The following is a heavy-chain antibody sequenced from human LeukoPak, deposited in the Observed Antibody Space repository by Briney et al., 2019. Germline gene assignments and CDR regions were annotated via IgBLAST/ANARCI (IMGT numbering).Heavy chain of an antibody. Sequence: GGSLRLSCAASGFTFSDHYMDWVRQAPGKGLEWVGRIRDKANSYTTQYAASVKGRFTISRDDSKKSLYLQMNSLETEDTAVYYCARGPTGTTNSHYGMDVWGKGTTVTVSS. CDR1: GFTFSDHY. D-gene: IGHD1-1*01. CDR3: ARGPTGTTNSHYGMDV. CDR2: IRDKANSYTT. V-gene: IGHV3-72*01. J-gene: IGHJ6*04.